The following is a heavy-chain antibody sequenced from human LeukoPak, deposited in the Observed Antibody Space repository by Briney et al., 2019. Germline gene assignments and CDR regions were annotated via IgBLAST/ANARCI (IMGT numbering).Heavy chain of an antibody. CDR2: IYSVGST. V-gene: IGHV3-66*01. D-gene: IGHD1-1*01. Sequence: GGSLRLSCAASGFTVSSNYMSWVRQAPGKGLEWVSVIYSVGSTYYADSVQGRFTISRDNSKNTLYLQMNSLRAEDTAVYYCARDADWKHDYWGQGTLVTVSS. J-gene: IGHJ4*02. CDR1: GFTVSSNY. CDR3: ARDADWKHDY.